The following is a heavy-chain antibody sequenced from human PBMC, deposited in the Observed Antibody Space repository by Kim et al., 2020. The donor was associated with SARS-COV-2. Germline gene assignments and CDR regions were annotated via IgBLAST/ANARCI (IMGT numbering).Heavy chain of an antibody. Sequence: SETLSLTCTVSGGSISSSSYYWGWIRQPQGKGLEWFGSIYYSGSTYYNPALKSRVTITVDTTKNQFSLKLSPVTAEETAEYYGARESWGPAVHDYKSDP. V-gene: IGHV4-39*07. CDR3: ARESWGPAVHDYKSDP. D-gene: IGHD4-4*01. CDR2: IYYSGST. J-gene: IGHJ5*02. CDR1: GGSISSSSYY.